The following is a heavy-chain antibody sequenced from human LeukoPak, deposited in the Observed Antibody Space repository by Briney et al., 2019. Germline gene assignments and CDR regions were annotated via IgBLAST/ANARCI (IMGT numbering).Heavy chain of an antibody. D-gene: IGHD3-3*01. CDR1: GYTFTSYD. CDR2: MNPNSGNT. Sequence: ASVKVSCKASGYTFTSYDINWVRQATGQGLEWMGWMNPNSGNTGYAQKFQGRVTMTRNTSTSTAYMELSSLRSEDTAVYYCARTTYDFWSGYYDFDYWGQGTLVTVSS. CDR3: ARTTYDFWSGYYDFDY. J-gene: IGHJ4*02. V-gene: IGHV1-8*01.